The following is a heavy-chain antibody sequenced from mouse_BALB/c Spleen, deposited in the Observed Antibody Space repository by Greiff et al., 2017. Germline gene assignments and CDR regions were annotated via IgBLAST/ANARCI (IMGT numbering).Heavy chain of an antibody. CDR2: IAPGSGST. J-gene: IGHJ4*01. CDR3: ARNYDYIYAMDY. V-gene: IGHV1S41*01. D-gene: IGHD2-4*01. Sequence: DLVKPGASVKLSCKASGYTFTSYWINWIKQRPGQGLEWIGRIAPGSGSTYYNEMFKGKATLTVDTSSSTAYIQLSSLSSEDSAVYFCARNYDYIYAMDYWGQGTSVTVSS. CDR1: GYTFTSYW.